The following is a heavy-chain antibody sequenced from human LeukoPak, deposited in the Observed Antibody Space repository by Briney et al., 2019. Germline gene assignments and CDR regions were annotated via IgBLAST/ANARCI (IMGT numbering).Heavy chain of an antibody. CDR3: AKESYYYDSSGYYYGSFGY. D-gene: IGHD3-22*01. CDR2: ISGSGGST. CDR1: GFTFSNYT. Sequence: GGSLRLSCVASGFTFSNYTMNWVRQAPGKGLEWVSAISGSGGSTYYADSVKGRFTISRDNSKNTLYLQMNSLRAEDTAVYYCAKESYYYDSSGYYYGSFGYWGQGTLATVSS. V-gene: IGHV3-23*01. J-gene: IGHJ4*02.